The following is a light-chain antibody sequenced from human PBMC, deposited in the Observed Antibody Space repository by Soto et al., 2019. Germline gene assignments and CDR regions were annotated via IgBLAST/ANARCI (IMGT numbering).Light chain of an antibody. Sequence: DIQMTQSPSTLSASVGDIVTITCRASQSISNWLAWYQQKPGKAPKLLVYDASSLESGVPSRFSGSGSGTEFTLTISSLQPDDFATYYCQQCNTFWTFGQGTKGDI. J-gene: IGKJ1*01. V-gene: IGKV1-5*01. CDR2: DAS. CDR3: QQCNTFWT. CDR1: QSISNW.